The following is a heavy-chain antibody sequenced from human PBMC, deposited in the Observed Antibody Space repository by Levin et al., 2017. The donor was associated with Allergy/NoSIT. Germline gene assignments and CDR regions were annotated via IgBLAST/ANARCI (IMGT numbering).Heavy chain of an antibody. CDR1: GFTFSTYA. CDR3: ARDVVAAAGTNYYYYMDV. J-gene: IGHJ6*03. Sequence: PGGSLRLSCAASGFTFSTYAMSWVRQAPGKGLEWVSATRGSGDRTYYADSVKGRFTISRDNSKNTLYLQMNSLRAEDTAVYYCARDVVAAAGTNYYYYMDVWGKGTTVTVSS. D-gene: IGHD6-13*01. CDR2: TRGSGDRT. V-gene: IGHV3-23*01.